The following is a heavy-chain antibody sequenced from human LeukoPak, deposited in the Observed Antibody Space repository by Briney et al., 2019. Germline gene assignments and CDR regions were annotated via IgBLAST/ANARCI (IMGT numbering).Heavy chain of an antibody. CDR3: AKERIVVVGDLDY. CDR2: IRYDGSNK. V-gene: IGHV3-30*02. CDR1: GFTFSSYG. J-gene: IGHJ4*02. D-gene: IGHD2-2*01. Sequence: GGSLRLSCAASGFTFSSYGMHWVRQAPGKGLEWVAFIRYDGSNKYYADSVKGRFTISRDNSKNTLYLQMNSLRAEDTAVYYCAKERIVVVGDLDYWGQGTLVTVSS.